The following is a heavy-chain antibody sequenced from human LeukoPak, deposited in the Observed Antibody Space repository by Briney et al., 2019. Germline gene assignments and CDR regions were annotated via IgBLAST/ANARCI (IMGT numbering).Heavy chain of an antibody. Sequence: ASVKVSCKASGYTFTSYDINWVRQATGQGLEWMGWMNPNGGNTGCAQKFQGRVTMTRNTSISTAYMELSSLRSEDTAVYYCARGQSILRYFDWLSDYYYYGMDVWGQGTTVTVSS. CDR2: MNPNGGNT. CDR3: ARGQSILRYFDWLSDYYYYGMDV. J-gene: IGHJ6*02. V-gene: IGHV1-8*01. D-gene: IGHD3-9*01. CDR1: GYTFTSYD.